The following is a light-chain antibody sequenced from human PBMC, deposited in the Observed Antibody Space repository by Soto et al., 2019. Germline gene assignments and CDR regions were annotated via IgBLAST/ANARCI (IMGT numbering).Light chain of an antibody. CDR3: QQRSNRVT. Sequence: EIVLTQSPATLSLSPGERATLSCRASQSVSIYLAWYQQKPGQAPRLLIYDASNRATGIPARFSGSGSGTDFTLTISSLEPEDFAVYYCQQRSNRVTFGGGTKVEIK. CDR1: QSVSIY. J-gene: IGKJ4*01. V-gene: IGKV3-11*01. CDR2: DAS.